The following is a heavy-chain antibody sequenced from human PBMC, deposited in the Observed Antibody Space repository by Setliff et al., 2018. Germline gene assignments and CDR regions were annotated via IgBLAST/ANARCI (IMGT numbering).Heavy chain of an antibody. D-gene: IGHD5-12*01. CDR2: INHSGGT. CDR1: GGPFSGYY. J-gene: IGHJ4*02. Sequence: PSETLSLTCAVQGGPFSGYYWSWIRQPPGKGLESIGDINHSGGTNYNPSLKSRVTISIDTSKNQFSLKLSSVTAADTAVYYCARCSRDGNNYVGSGLGPFDYWGQGSLVTVSS. V-gene: IGHV4-34*01. CDR3: ARCSRDGNNYVGSGLGPFDY.